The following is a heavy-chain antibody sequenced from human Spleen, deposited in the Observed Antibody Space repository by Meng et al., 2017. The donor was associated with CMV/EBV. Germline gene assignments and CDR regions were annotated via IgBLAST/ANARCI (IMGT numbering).Heavy chain of an antibody. CDR3: ARDFVDTAMVVGLYYYYYYGMDV. CDR2: ISYDGSNK. CDR1: GFTFSSYE. V-gene: IGHV3-30-3*01. D-gene: IGHD5-18*01. J-gene: IGHJ6*02. Sequence: GGSLRLSCAASGFTFSSYEMNWVRQAPGKGLEWVAVISYDGSNKYYADSVKGRFTISRDNSKNTLYLQMNSLKSEDTAVYYCARDFVDTAMVVGLYYYYYYGMDVWGQGTTVTVSS.